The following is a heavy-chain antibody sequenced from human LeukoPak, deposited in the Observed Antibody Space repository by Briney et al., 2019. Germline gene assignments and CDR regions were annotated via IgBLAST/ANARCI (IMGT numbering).Heavy chain of an antibody. CDR2: MNPNSGNT. J-gene: IGHJ5*02. V-gene: IGHV1-8*01. D-gene: IGHD1-26*01. CDR3: ARGTSGSWDFDP. CDR1: GYTFTSYD. Sequence: ASVKVSCKASGYTFTSYDINWVRQATGQGLEWMGWMNPNSGNTGYAQKFRGRVTMTRNTSISTAYMELSSLRSEDTAVYNCARGTSGSWDFDPWGQGTLVTVSS.